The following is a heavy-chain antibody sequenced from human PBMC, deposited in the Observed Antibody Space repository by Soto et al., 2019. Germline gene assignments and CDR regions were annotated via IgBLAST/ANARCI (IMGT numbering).Heavy chain of an antibody. CDR2: ISYDGSEK. Sequence: QVQLVESGGGVVQPGRSLRLSCATSGFTFSTFSMHWVPQAPGKGLEWVAHISYDGSEKDYADSVKGRFTISRDNSDNTLFLQMNSLTSEDTGVYYCARGPESGDFWGQGTLVTVPS. V-gene: IGHV3-30*04. CDR3: ARGPESGDF. J-gene: IGHJ4*02. D-gene: IGHD1-26*01. CDR1: GFTFSTFS.